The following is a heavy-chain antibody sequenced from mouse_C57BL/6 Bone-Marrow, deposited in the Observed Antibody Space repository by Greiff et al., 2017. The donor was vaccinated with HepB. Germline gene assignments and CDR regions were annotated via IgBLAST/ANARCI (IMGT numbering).Heavy chain of an antibody. D-gene: IGHD1-1*01. CDR2: IDPEDGET. J-gene: IGHJ4*01. Sequence: VQLQQPGAELVKPGASVKLSCKASGYTFTSYWMHWVKQRTEQGLEWIGRIDPEDGETKYAPKFQGKATITADTSSNTAYLQLSSLTSEDTAVYYCALYYYYYYAMDYWGQGTSVTVSS. V-gene: IGHV14-2*01. CDR3: ALYYYYYYAMDY. CDR1: GYTFTSYW.